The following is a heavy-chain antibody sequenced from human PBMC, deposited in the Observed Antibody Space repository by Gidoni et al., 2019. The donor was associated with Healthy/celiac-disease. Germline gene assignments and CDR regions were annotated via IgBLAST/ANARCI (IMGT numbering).Heavy chain of an antibody. V-gene: IGHV3-11*06. CDR2: IRIISSYT. J-gene: IGHJ6*02. Sequence: QVQLVESGGGLVKPGGSLRLSCAASGFTFSDYYLSWIRQAPGKGLGWVSYIRIISSYTNYADSVKGRFTISRDNAKNSLYLQMNSLRAEDTAVYYCAREGVVVPAASPYYYGMDVWGQGTTVTVSS. CDR3: AREGVVVPAASPYYYGMDV. D-gene: IGHD2-2*01. CDR1: GFTFSDYY.